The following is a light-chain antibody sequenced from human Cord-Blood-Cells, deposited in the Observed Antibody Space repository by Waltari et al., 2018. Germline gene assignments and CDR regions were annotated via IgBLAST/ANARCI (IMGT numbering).Light chain of an antibody. CDR2: KVS. J-gene: IGKJ2*01. CDR3: MQGTHWPPHPYT. V-gene: IGKV2-30*01. Sequence: DVVMTQSPLSLPVTLGQPASISCRSSQSVVYSDGNTYLNWFQQRPDQPPRRLMYKVSNRDSGVPDRFSGSGSGTDFTLKISRVEAEDVGVYDCMQGTHWPPHPYTFGQGTKLEIK. CDR1: QSVVYSDGNTY.